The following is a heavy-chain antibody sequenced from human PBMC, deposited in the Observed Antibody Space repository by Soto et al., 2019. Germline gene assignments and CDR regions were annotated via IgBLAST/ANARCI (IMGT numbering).Heavy chain of an antibody. CDR1: GGSISSSSYY. J-gene: IGHJ4*02. V-gene: IGHV4-39*01. D-gene: IGHD4-17*01. CDR3: ACYGDYPYYFDY. Sequence: QLQLPESGPGLVKPSETLSLTCTVSGGSISSSSYYWGWIRQPPGKGLEWIGSIYYSGSTYYNPSLKSRVTISVDTSKNQFSLKLSSVTAADTAVYYCACYGDYPYYFDYWGQGTLVTLSS. CDR2: IYYSGST.